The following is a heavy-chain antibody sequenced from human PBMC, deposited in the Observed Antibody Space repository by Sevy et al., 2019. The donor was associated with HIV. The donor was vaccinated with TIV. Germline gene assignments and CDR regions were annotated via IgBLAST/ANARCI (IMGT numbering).Heavy chain of an antibody. J-gene: IGHJ6*02. CDR3: ARSTISSGRTYGMDV. V-gene: IGHV4-61*01. CDR1: GGSVRSGSYY. D-gene: IGHD6-6*01. CDR2: IYYSGST. Sequence: SETLSLTCTVSGGSVRSGSYYWKWIRQPPGKGLEWIGYIYYSGSTNYNPSLKSRVTISVDTSKNQFSLKLSSVTAAATAVYYCARSTISSGRTYGMDVWGQGTTVTVSS.